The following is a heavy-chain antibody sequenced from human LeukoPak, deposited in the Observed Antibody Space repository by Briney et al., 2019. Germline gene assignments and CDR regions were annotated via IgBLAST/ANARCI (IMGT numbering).Heavy chain of an antibody. V-gene: IGHV3-11*04. CDR1: GFNFSDHF. D-gene: IGHD3-10*01. Sequence: GGSLRLSCAPSGFNFSDHFMSWIRQAPGRGLEWVSYITNSGNSRYYADSVKGRFTISRDNAKNSLYLQMNSLRAEDTAVYYCARAGYGSGSYDDAFDIWGQGTMVTVSS. J-gene: IGHJ3*02. CDR2: ITNSGNSR. CDR3: ARAGYGSGSYDDAFDI.